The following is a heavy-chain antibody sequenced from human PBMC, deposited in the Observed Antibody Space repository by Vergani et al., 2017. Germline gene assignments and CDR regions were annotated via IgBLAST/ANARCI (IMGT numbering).Heavy chain of an antibody. CDR3: ARAYCSSTSCYPHYYYYMDV. J-gene: IGHJ6*03. CDR1: GYTFTGYY. D-gene: IGHD2-2*01. Sequence: QVHLVQSGAEVKKPGASVKVSCKASGYTFTGYYMHWVRQAPGQGLEWMGWINPNSGGTNYAQKFQGRVTMTRDTSISTAYMELSRLRSDDTAVYYCARAYCSSTSCYPHYYYYMDVWGKGTTVTVS. CDR2: INPNSGGT. V-gene: IGHV1-2*02.